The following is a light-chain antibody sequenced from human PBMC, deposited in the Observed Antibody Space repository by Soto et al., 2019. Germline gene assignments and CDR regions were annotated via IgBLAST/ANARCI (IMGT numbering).Light chain of an antibody. V-gene: IGKV3-15*01. CDR2: GAS. Sequence: EIVMTQSPATLSVSPGERATLSCRASQSVSSNLAWYQQKPGQAPTLLIYGASTRATGIPARFSGSGSGTELTLTISSLQSEDFAVYYCQQYNNWPPTFGQGTKVEIK. CDR1: QSVSSN. CDR3: QQYNNWPPT. J-gene: IGKJ1*01.